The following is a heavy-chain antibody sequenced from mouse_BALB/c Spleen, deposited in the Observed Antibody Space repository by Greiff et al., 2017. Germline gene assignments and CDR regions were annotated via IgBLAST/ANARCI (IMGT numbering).Heavy chain of an antibody. V-gene: IGHV14-4*02. CDR2: IDPENGDT. CDR1: GFNIKDYY. CDR3: NVYYYGSRGFAY. Sequence: EDQLQQSGAELVWSGASVKLSCTASGFNIKDYYMHWVKQRPEQGLEWIGWIDPENGDTEYAPKFQGKATMTADTSSNTAYLQLSSLTSEDTAVYYCNVYYYGSRGFAYWGQGTLVTVSA. J-gene: IGHJ3*01. D-gene: IGHD1-1*01.